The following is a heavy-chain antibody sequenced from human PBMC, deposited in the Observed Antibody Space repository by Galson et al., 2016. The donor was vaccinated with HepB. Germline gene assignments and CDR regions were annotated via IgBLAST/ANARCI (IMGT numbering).Heavy chain of an antibody. Sequence: SLRLSCAASGFSFGNYAIHWVRQAPGKGLDWVAIISFDGSYTYYADSVKGRFTISRDNSKNTLYLQVNSLRADDTAVYYCARDRITVAGTGLVYWGQGTLVTVSS. V-gene: IGHV3-30-3*01. CDR2: ISFDGSYT. J-gene: IGHJ4*02. CDR1: GFSFGNYA. D-gene: IGHD6-19*01. CDR3: ARDRITVAGTGLVY.